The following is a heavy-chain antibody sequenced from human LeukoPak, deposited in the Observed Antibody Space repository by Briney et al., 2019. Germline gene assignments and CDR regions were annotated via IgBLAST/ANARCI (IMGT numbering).Heavy chain of an antibody. CDR1: GGTFSSYA. V-gene: IGHV1-18*01. J-gene: IGHJ4*02. CDR3: ARGAIPAATPYFDY. CDR2: ISAYNGNT. Sequence: ASVKVSCKASGGTFSSYAISWVRQAPGQGLEWMGWISAYNGNTNYAQKLQGRVTMTTDTSTSTAYMELRSLRSDDTAVYYCARGAIPAATPYFDYWGQGTLVTVSS. D-gene: IGHD2-15*01.